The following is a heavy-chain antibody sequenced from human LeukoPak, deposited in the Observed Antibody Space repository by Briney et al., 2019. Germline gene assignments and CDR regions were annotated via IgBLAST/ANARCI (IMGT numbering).Heavy chain of an antibody. CDR2: INPSGGST. Sequence: ASVKVSCTASGYTFTSYYMHWVRQAPGQGLEWMGIINPSGGSTSYAQKFQGRVTMTRDTSTSTVYMELSSLRSEDTAVYYCARDPRYCSSTSCLYYFDYWGQGTLVTVSS. D-gene: IGHD2-2*01. CDR3: ARDPRYCSSTSCLYYFDY. CDR1: GYTFTSYY. J-gene: IGHJ4*02. V-gene: IGHV1-46*01.